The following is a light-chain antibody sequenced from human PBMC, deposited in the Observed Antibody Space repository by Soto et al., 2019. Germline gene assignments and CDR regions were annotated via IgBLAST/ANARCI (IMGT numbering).Light chain of an antibody. CDR2: EVS. CDR3: CSYAGSSTYV. Sequence: QSVLTQPASVSGSPGQSITISCTGTSSDVGIYNLVSWYQHHRGKAPKLMIYEVSKRPSGVSNRFSGSKSGNTASLTISGLQAEDEADYYCCSYAGSSTYVFGTGTKLTVL. J-gene: IGLJ1*01. V-gene: IGLV2-23*02. CDR1: SSDVGIYNL.